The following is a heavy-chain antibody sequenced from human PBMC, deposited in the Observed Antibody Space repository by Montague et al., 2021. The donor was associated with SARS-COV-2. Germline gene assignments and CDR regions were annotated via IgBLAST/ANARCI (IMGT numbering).Heavy chain of an antibody. CDR1: GFRFSGYA. Sequence: FRSISWAASGFRFSGYAMSWVRQAPGKGLEWVSAIGASGNDTYYADSVRGRFTSSRDNSKNMLYLQLNSLRVEDTAVYYCAKRVVVTSYRYFDYWGQGTLVTVSS. CDR3: AKRVVVTSYRYFDY. V-gene: IGHV3-23*01. J-gene: IGHJ4*02. CDR2: IGASGNDT. D-gene: IGHD2-21*02.